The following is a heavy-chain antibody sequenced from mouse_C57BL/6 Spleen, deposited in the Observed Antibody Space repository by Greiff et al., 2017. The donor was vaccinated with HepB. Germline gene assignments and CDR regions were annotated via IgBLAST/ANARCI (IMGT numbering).Heavy chain of an antibody. CDR3: ARTHY. CDR1: GYTFTSYW. CDR2: IDPSDSYN. Sequence: VQLQQPGAELVMPGASVKLSCKASGYTFTSYWMHWVKQRPGQGLEWIGEIDPSDSYNNYNQKFKGKSTLTVDKSSSTAYMQLSSLTSEDSAVYYCARTHYWGQGTTLTVSS. J-gene: IGHJ2*01. V-gene: IGHV1-69*01.